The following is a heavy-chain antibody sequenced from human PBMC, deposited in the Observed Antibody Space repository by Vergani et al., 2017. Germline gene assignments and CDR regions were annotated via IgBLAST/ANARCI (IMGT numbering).Heavy chain of an antibody. CDR1: GYTFTGYY. Sequence: VQLVQSGAEVKKPGASVKVSCKASGYTFTGYYMHWVRQAPGQGLEWMGWINPNSGGTNYAQKFQGRVTMTRDTSISTAYMELSRLRSDDTAVYYCAKDSFRVCSGGSCYSLNYWGQGTLVTVSS. CDR3: AKDSFRVCSGGSCYSLNY. J-gene: IGHJ4*02. V-gene: IGHV1-2*02. D-gene: IGHD2-15*01. CDR2: INPNSGGT.